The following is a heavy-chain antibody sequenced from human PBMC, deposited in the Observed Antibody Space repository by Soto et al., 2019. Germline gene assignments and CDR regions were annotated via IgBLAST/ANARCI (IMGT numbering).Heavy chain of an antibody. D-gene: IGHD6-19*01. V-gene: IGHV3-30-3*01. CDR2: ISYDGSNK. Sequence: PGGSLILSCAASGFTFSSYAMHWVRQAPGKGLEWVAVISYDGSNKYYADSVKGRFTISRDNSKNTLYLQMNSLRAEDTAVYYCARTYSSGWYYFDYWGQGTLVTVSS. CDR3: ARTYSSGWYYFDY. CDR1: GFTFSSYA. J-gene: IGHJ4*02.